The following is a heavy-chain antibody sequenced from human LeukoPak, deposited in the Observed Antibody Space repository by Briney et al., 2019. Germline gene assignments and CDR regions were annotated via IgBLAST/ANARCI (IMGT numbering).Heavy chain of an antibody. CDR2: ISGSGGST. D-gene: IGHD2-21*02. Sequence: PGGSLRLSCAASGFTFSSYAMSWVRQAPGKGLEWVSAISGSGGSTYYADSVKGRFTFSRDNSKNTLYLQMNSLRAEDTAVYYCARQYCGGDCYLFDYWGQGTLVTVSS. CDR1: GFTFSSYA. CDR3: ARQYCGGDCYLFDY. J-gene: IGHJ4*02. V-gene: IGHV3-23*01.